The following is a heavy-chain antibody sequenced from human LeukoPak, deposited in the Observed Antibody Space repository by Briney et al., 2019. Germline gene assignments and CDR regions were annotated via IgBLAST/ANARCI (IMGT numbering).Heavy chain of an antibody. CDR1: GFPFSSYW. D-gene: IGHD5-24*01. Sequence: GGSLRLSCVASGFPFSSYWMTWVRQAPGKGLEWVANIKQDGSKKSYVDSVKGRFTISRDNAKNSLYLRMNSLRAEDTAIYYCTRVGYIDEGIDYWGQGTLVTVSS. V-gene: IGHV3-7*04. J-gene: IGHJ4*02. CDR2: IKQDGSKK. CDR3: TRVGYIDEGIDY.